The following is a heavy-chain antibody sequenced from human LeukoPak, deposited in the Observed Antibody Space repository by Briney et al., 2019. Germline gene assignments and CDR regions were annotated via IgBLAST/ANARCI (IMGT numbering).Heavy chain of an antibody. J-gene: IGHJ4*02. CDR3: AREWGTYCGGDCHLDY. V-gene: IGHV3-48*01. Sequence: GGSLRLSCTASGFTFGDYAMSWVRQAPGKGLEWVSYVSSSSSTIYYADSVKGRFTISRDNAKNSLYLQMNSLRAEDTAVYYCAREWGTYCGGDCHLDYWGQGTLVTVSS. CDR2: VSSSSSTI. D-gene: IGHD2-21*01. CDR1: GFTFGDYA.